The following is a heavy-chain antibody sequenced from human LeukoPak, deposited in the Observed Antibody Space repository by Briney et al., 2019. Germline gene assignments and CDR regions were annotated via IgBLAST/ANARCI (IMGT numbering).Heavy chain of an antibody. Sequence: SETLSLTCTVSGGSISSSSYYWGWIRQPPGKGLEWIRSIYYSGSTYYNPSLKSRVTISVDTSKNQFSLNLSSVTAADTAVYYCARVSTLGYYFDYWGQGTLVTVSS. CDR3: ARVSTLGYYFDY. V-gene: IGHV4-39*07. D-gene: IGHD2/OR15-2a*01. CDR1: GGSISSSSYY. CDR2: IYYSGST. J-gene: IGHJ4*02.